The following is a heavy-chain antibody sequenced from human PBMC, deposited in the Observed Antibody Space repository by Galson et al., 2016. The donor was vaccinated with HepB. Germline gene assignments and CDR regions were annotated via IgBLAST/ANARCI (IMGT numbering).Heavy chain of an antibody. CDR3: TTWLSHHFDY. V-gene: IGHV3-23*01. D-gene: IGHD6-19*01. J-gene: IGHJ4*02. CDR1: GFTFRNYA. CDR2: IDGPTPNT. Sequence: LRLSCAASGFTFRNYALSWVRRAPGKGLEWVSHIDGPTPNTHYADSVRGRFSIYRDNSRDTLYLQMDSLTAEDSAIYYCTTWLSHHFDYWGRGTRVTVSS.